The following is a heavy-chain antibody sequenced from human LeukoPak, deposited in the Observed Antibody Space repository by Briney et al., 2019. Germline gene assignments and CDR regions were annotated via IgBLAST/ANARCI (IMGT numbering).Heavy chain of an antibody. CDR3: ARGSGIAAEENRFDP. V-gene: IGHV4-59*01. CDR2: IYYSGST. J-gene: IGHJ5*02. CDR1: GGSISSYY. D-gene: IGHD6-13*01. Sequence: PSETLSLTCTVSGGSISSYYWSWIRQPPGKGLEWIGYIYYSGSTNYNLSLKSRVTISVDTSKNQFSLKLSSVTAADTAVYYCARGSGIAAEENRFDPWGQGTLVTVSS.